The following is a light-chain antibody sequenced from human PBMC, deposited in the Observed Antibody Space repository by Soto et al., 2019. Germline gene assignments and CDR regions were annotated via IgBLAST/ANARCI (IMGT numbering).Light chain of an antibody. Sequence: EVVMTQSPATVSVSPGERTSLSCRASQSVGTNLGWYQQKPGQAPRLLISNTSTRATGVPARFSGSGSATDFTLTISRLQSGDIAVYYCQQYANWPLTFGGGTKVDIK. CDR3: QQYANWPLT. CDR2: NTS. V-gene: IGKV3-15*01. CDR1: QSVGTN. J-gene: IGKJ4*01.